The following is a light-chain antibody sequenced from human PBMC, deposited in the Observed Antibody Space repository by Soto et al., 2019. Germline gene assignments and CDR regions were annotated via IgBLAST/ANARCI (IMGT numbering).Light chain of an antibody. J-gene: IGLJ2*01. CDR3: SSYGGSNNLV. CDR2: EVS. V-gene: IGLV2-8*01. Sequence: QSALTQPPSSSGSPGQSVTISCPGTSSDVGGYNYVSWYQQHPGKAPKLMIYEVSKRPSGVPDRFSGSKSGNKSSLPVSGLQAEDEADYYCSSYGGSNNLVFGGGTKLTVL. CDR1: SSDVGGYNY.